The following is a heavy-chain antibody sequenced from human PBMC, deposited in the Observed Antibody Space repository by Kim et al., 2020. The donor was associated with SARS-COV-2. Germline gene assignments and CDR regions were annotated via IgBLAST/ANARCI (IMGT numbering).Heavy chain of an antibody. CDR1: GGSISSSSYY. V-gene: IGHV4-39*01. CDR2: IYYSGST. D-gene: IGHD3-22*01. CDR3: ARLFADSSGYPPHSY. J-gene: IGHJ4*02. Sequence: SETLSLTCTVSGGSISSSSYYWGWIRQPPGKGLEWIGSIYYSGSTYYNPSLKSRVTISVDTSKNQFSLKLSSVTAADTAVYYCARLFADSSGYPPHSYWGQGTLVTVSS.